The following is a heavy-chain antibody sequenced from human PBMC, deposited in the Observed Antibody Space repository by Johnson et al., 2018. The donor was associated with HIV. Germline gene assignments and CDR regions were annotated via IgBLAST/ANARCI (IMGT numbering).Heavy chain of an antibody. D-gene: IGHD3-10*01. CDR3: ARVRGKIPRGAFDI. V-gene: IGHV3-7*05. CDR2: INQDGSEK. Sequence: VQLVESGGGLVQPGGSLRLSCADSGFTFSSYWMNWVRQAPGKGLEWLANINQDGSEKYYVDSEKGRFTISRDNAKNSLYLQMNSLRAEDTAVYYCARVRGKIPRGAFDIWGQGTKVTVSS. J-gene: IGHJ3*02. CDR1: GFTFSSYW.